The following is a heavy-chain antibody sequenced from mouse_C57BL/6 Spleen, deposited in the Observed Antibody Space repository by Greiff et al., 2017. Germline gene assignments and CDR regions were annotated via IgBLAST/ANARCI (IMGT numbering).Heavy chain of an antibody. D-gene: IGHD2-5*01. CDR2: ISSGSSTI. Sequence: EVKLVESGGGLVKPGGSLKLSCAASGFTFSDYGMHWVRQAPEKGLEWVAYISSGSSTIYYADTVKGRFTISRDNAKNTLFLQMTSLRSEDTAMYYCARPSYYSNYVLDYWGQGTTLTVSS. J-gene: IGHJ2*01. CDR3: ARPSYYSNYVLDY. V-gene: IGHV5-17*01. CDR1: GFTFSDYG.